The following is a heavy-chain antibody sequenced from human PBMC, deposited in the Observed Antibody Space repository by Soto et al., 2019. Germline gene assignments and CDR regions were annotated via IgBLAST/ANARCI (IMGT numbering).Heavy chain of an antibody. Sequence: ASVKVSCKASGYTVTGYYMHWVRQAPGQGLEWMGWINPNSGGTNYAQKFQGWVTMTRDTSISTAYMELSRLRSDDTAVYYCAREYYYDSSGQAFDIWGQGTMVTVSS. CDR2: INPNSGGT. D-gene: IGHD3-22*01. CDR1: GYTVTGYY. J-gene: IGHJ3*02. V-gene: IGHV1-2*04. CDR3: AREYYYDSSGQAFDI.